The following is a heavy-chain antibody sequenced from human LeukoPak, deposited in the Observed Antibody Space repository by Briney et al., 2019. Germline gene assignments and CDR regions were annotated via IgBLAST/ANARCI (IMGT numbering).Heavy chain of an antibody. Sequence: SQTLSLTCTVSGGSISSGGYYWSWIRQHPGKGLERIGYIYYSGSTYYNPSLKSRVTISVDTSKNQFSLKLSSVTAADTAVYYCARSRVYDILTGYLYNWFDPWGQGTLVTVSS. CDR2: IYYSGST. CDR1: GGSISSGGYY. CDR3: ARSRVYDILTGYLYNWFDP. V-gene: IGHV4-31*03. D-gene: IGHD3-9*01. J-gene: IGHJ5*02.